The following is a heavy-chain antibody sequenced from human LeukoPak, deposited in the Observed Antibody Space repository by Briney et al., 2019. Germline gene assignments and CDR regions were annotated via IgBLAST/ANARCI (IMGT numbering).Heavy chain of an antibody. V-gene: IGHV4-61*08. D-gene: IGHD4-11*01. CDR1: GGSISSGGYY. CDR3: ARETTNYLDYWYFDL. CDR2: IYYSGST. J-gene: IGHJ2*01. Sequence: ASETLSLTCTVSGGSISSGGYYWSWIRQPPGKGLEWIGYIYYSGSTNYNPSLKSRVTISVDTSKNQFSLKLSSVTAADTAVYYCARETTNYLDYWYFDLWGRGTLVTVSS.